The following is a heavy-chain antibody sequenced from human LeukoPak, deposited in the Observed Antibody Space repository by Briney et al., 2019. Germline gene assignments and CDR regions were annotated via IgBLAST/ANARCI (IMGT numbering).Heavy chain of an antibody. J-gene: IGHJ4*02. V-gene: IGHV4-4*02. CDR2: VYRSGST. CDR3: AHNGWYSIDN. D-gene: IGHD6-19*01. CDR1: GGSITSGNW. Sequence: SETLSLTSAVSGGSITSGNWWSWVGQSPGKGLQWIGEVYRSGSTNFNPSLKSRVTISVDTSKNQFSLKLSSVTAADTAVYYCAHNGWYSIDNWGQGTLVTVSS.